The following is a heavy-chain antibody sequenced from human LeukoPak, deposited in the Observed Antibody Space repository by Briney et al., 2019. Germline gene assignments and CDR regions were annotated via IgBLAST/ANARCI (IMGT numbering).Heavy chain of an antibody. V-gene: IGHV3-23*01. CDR1: GFTFSGYS. D-gene: IGHD3-3*01. CDR2: ISGSGGST. J-gene: IGHJ6*02. Sequence: PGGSLRLSCSASGFTFSGYSMNWVRQAPGKGLEWVSAISGSGGSTYYADSVKGRFTISRDNSKNTLYLQMNSLRAEDTAVYYCAKHWNYYYYGMDVWGQGTTVTVSS. CDR3: AKHWNYYYYGMDV.